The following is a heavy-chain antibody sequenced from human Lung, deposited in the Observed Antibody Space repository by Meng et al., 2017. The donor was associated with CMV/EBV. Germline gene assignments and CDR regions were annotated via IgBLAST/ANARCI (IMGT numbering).Heavy chain of an antibody. CDR3: ARQGGETYGSHYYYGMDV. V-gene: IGHV3-73*01. D-gene: IGHD3-10*01. Sequence: GEXXKISCSASGFTFSGSPMHWVRQASGKGLEWVGRIRSKPYSYATEYAAPVKGRFTISRDDSKNTAFLQMDSLKTEDTAVYYCARQGGETYGSHYYYGMDVWGQGXTVTVSS. CDR2: IRSKPYSYAT. CDR1: GFTFSGSP. J-gene: IGHJ6*02.